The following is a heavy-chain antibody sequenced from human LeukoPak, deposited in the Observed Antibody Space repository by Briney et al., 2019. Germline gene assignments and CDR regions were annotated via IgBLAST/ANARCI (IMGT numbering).Heavy chain of an antibody. J-gene: IGHJ4*02. D-gene: IGHD6-13*01. CDR3: AKDRIAAAGTLNY. V-gene: IGHV3-30*18. CDR2: ISYDGSNK. CDR1: GFTFSSYG. Sequence: PGGSLRLSCAASGFTFSSYGMHWVRQAPGKGLGWVAVISYDGSNKYYADSVKGRFTISRDNSKNTLYLQMNSLRAEDTAVYYCAKDRIAAAGTLNYWGQGTLVTVSS.